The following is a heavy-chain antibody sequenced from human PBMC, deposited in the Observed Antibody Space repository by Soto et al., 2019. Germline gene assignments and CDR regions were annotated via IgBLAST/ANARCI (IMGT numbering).Heavy chain of an antibody. CDR2: IRQDGSEI. Sequence: EVQLVESGGGLVQPGGSLRLSCAASGFTISPYWMSWVRQLPGKGLEWMANIRQDGSEIYYGDSVKGGVTISRDNSKNSLYLQMNRLRAEETAVYYCAGTWRRDTWSMDVWGRGTTVTVSS. CDR3: AGTWRRDTWSMDV. V-gene: IGHV3-7*01. D-gene: IGHD2-8*02. J-gene: IGHJ6*02. CDR1: GFTISPYW.